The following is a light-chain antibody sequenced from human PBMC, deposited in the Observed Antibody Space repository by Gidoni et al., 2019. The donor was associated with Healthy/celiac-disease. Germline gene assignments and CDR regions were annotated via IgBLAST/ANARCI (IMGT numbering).Light chain of an antibody. CDR1: SSNIGSNY. Sequence: QSVLTQPPSASGTPGQGVTISCSGSSSNIGSNYVYWYQQLPGTAPKLLIYRNNQRPSGVPDRFSGSKSGTSASLAISWLRSEDEADYYCAAWDDSLSGWLFGGGTKLTVL. J-gene: IGLJ3*02. V-gene: IGLV1-47*01. CDR3: AAWDDSLSGWL. CDR2: RNN.